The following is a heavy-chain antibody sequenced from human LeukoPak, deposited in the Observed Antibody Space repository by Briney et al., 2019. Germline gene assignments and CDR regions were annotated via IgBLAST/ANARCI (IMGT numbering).Heavy chain of an antibody. V-gene: IGHV4-4*07. CDR1: GVSISEYY. D-gene: IGHD3-10*01. Sequence: PSETLSLTCSVSGVSISEYYWTWFRQPAGKGLEWIGRIYITGSTNYNPSLKSRVTISVDTSKNQFSLKLSSVTAADTAVYYCARDMVRGVDYWGQGTLVTVSS. J-gene: IGHJ4*02. CDR2: IYITGST. CDR3: ARDMVRGVDY.